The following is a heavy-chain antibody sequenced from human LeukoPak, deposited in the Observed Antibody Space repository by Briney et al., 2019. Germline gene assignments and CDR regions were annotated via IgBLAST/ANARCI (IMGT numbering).Heavy chain of an antibody. J-gene: IGHJ4*02. CDR3: ASGGIVVVPAALSFDY. CDR2: IKQDGNEK. CDR1: GFTFSSYS. Sequence: GGSLRLSCAASGFTFSSYSMTWVRQAPGKGLEWVANIKQDGNEKYYVDSVKGRFTISRDNAKNSLYLQMNSLRAEDTAVYYCASGGIVVVPAALSFDYWGQGTLVTVSS. D-gene: IGHD2-2*01. V-gene: IGHV3-7*01.